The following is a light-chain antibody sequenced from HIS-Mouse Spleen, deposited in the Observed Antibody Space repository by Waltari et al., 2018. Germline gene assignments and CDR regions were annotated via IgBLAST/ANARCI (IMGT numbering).Light chain of an antibody. CDR3: SSYTSSSTRV. J-gene: IGLJ3*02. Sequence: QSALTQPASVSGSPGQSITIPCTGTSSDVGGYNYVSWYQQHPGKAPKLLIYDVRNRPSGVSNRFSGSKSGNTASLTISGLQAEDEADYYCSSYTSSSTRVFGGGTKLTVL. CDR1: SSDVGGYNY. CDR2: DVR. V-gene: IGLV2-14*03.